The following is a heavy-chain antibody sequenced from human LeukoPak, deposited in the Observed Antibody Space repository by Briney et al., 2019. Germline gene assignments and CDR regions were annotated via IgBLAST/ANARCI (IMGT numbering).Heavy chain of an antibody. CDR2: INPNSGGT. J-gene: IGHJ4*02. CDR1: GYTLTDYY. CDR3: ARVGYYESSGYYEY. V-gene: IGHV1-2*06. Sequence: ASVTVSCMASGYTLTDYYMHWVRQAPGQGLEWMGRINPNSGGTNYAQKFQGRVTMTSDTSISTVYMELSRLRSDDTAVYYCARVGYYESSGYYEYWGQGTLVTVSS. D-gene: IGHD3-22*01.